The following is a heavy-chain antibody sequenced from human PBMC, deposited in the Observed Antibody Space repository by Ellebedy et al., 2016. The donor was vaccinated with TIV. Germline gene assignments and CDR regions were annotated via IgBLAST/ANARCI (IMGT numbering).Heavy chain of an antibody. CDR2: ITGLGNNA. CDR1: GFTFDSYA. V-gene: IGHV3-23*01. CDR3: AKRRGYNYDDHAFDI. Sequence: GGSLRLSCAASGFTFDSYAMTWVRQAPGKGLEGVSSITGLGNNAYYADSVKGRFSISRDNSKNTLYLQMNSLRVEDTAVYYCAKRRGYNYDDHAFDIWGQGTVVTVSS. D-gene: IGHD5-18*01. J-gene: IGHJ3*02.